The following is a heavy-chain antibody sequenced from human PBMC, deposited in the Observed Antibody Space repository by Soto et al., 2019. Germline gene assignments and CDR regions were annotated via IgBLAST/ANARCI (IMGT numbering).Heavy chain of an antibody. CDR2: VYKSGST. Sequence: QVQLQESGPGLLKSSETLSLTCTVSGGSISSYYWSWIRQPPGKGLEWMGYVYKSGSTNYNPSLKSPVTISIDTSKNQFSLKLTSLTPADTAVYHGARGGPSSKWRATWGQGTLVTVSS. CDR1: GGSISSYY. J-gene: IGHJ1*01. CDR3: ARGGPSSKWRAT. V-gene: IGHV4-59*01. D-gene: IGHD5-12*01.